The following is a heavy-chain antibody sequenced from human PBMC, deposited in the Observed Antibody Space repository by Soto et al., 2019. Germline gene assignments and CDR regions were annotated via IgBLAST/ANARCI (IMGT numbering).Heavy chain of an antibody. J-gene: IGHJ4*02. V-gene: IGHV3-23*01. CDR3: AKDRRDCTNGVCPYYFDY. Sequence: GLPLSLSCAASGFTLSHYYMSWIRQAPGKGLEWVSDISGSGGSTYYADSVKGRFTISRDNAKNTLYLQMNSLRAEDTAVYYCAKDRRDCTNGVCPYYFDYWGQGTLVTVS. D-gene: IGHD2-8*01. CDR1: GFTLSHYY. CDR2: ISGSGGST.